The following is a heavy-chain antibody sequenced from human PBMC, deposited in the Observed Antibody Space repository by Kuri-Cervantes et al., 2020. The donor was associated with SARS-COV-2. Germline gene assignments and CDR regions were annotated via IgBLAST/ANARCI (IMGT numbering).Heavy chain of an antibody. V-gene: IGHV1-18*01. J-gene: IGHJ3*02. CDR1: GYTFTSYG. CDR3: ARDQDIVVVVAATPGRGAFDI. D-gene: IGHD2-15*01. CDR2: ISAYNGNT. Sequence: ASVKVSFKASGYTFTSYGISWVRQAPGQGLEWMGWISAYNGNTNYAQKLQGRVTMTTDTSTSTAYMELRSLRSDDTAVYYCARDQDIVVVVAATPGRGAFDIWGQGTMVTVSS.